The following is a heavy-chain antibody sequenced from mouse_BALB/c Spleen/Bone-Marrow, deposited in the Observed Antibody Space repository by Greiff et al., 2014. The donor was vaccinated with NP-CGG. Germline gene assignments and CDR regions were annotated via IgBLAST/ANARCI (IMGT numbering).Heavy chain of an antibody. CDR3: TREREGDGYYDFDY. V-gene: IGHV2-9*02. D-gene: IGHD2-3*01. CDR2: IWAGGAT. Sequence: VQLQQSGPGLVAPSQSLTITSTVSGFSLASYGIHWVRQPPGKGLEWLGVIWAGGATNYNSALMSRLSISKDNSKSQVFLKMNSLQIDDTAMFYCTREREGDGYYDFDYWGQGTIFTVSS. CDR1: GFSLASYG. J-gene: IGHJ2*01.